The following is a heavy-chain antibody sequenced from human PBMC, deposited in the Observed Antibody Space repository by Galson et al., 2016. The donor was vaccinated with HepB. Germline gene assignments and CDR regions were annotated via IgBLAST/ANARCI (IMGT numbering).Heavy chain of an antibody. CDR3: ARDLEHRREIVVVPAAHDC. CDR2: ISASGSFI. D-gene: IGHD2-2*01. CDR1: GFTFSDYC. J-gene: IGHJ4*02. V-gene: IGHV3-11*01. Sequence: SLRLSCAASGFTFSDYCMSWNRQAPGKGLEWISYISASGSFITYADSVKGRFTISRDNAKNSLYLQMNSLRAEDTAVYYCARDLEHRREIVVVPAAHDCWGQGTLVTVSS.